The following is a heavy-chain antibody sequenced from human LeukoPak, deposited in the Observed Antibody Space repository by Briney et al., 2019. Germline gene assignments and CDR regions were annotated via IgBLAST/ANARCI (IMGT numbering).Heavy chain of an antibody. J-gene: IGHJ4*02. CDR1: GLTFGDYA. D-gene: IGHD3-22*01. V-gene: IGHV3-49*03. Sequence: GGSLRLSCTASGLTFGDYAMSWFRQAPGKGLEWVGFIRSKAYGGTTEYAASVKGRFTISRDDSKSIAYLQMNSLKTEDTAVYYCTRDSPYYYDSSGYADYWGQGTLVTVSS. CDR3: TRDSPYYYDSSGYADY. CDR2: IRSKAYGGTT.